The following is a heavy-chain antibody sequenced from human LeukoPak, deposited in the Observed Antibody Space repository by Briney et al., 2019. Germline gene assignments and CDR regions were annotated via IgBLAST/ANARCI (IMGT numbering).Heavy chain of an antibody. V-gene: IGHV4-39*07. CDR1: GGSISSSSYY. D-gene: IGHD6-13*01. CDR2: IYYSGST. CDR3: ARIAAAGVRYPFDY. Sequence: SETLSLTCAVSGGSISSSSYYWGWIRQPPGKGLEWIGSIYYSGSTYYNPSLKSRVTISVDTSKNQFSLKLSSVTAADTAVYYCARIAAAGVRYPFDYWGQGTLVTVSS. J-gene: IGHJ4*02.